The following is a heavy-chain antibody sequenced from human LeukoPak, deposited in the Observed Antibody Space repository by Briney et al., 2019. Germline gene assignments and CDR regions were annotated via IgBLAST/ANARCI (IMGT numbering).Heavy chain of an antibody. D-gene: IGHD3-10*01. J-gene: IGHJ5*02. CDR3: ARDKGSTMLRGVIAYNWFDP. V-gene: IGHV1-46*01. CDR1: VYTFTSYY. Sequence: ASVKVSCMASVYTFTSYYMHWVRQAPGQGLEWMGIINPSGGSTSYAQKFQGRVTMTRDMSTSTVYMELSSLRSEDTAVYYCARDKGSTMLRGVIAYNWFDPWGQGTLVTVSS. CDR2: INPSGGST.